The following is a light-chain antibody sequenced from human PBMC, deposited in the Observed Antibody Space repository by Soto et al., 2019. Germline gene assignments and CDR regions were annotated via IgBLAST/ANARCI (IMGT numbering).Light chain of an antibody. CDR1: QSVSSY. CDR2: DAS. V-gene: IGKV3-11*01. J-gene: IGKJ4*01. CDR3: QQRSNWLT. Sequence: EIVLTQSPATLSFSPGXRAXXXCRASQSVSSYLAWYQQKPGQAPRLLIYDASNRATGIPARFSGSGSGTDFTLTISSLEPEDFAVYYCQQRSNWLTFGGGTKVDIK.